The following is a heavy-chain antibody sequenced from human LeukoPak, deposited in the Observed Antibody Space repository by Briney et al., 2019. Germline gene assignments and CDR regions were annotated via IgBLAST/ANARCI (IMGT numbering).Heavy chain of an antibody. CDR2: IYYSGST. CDR3: ARHGHHGDYDY. Sequence: SETLSLTCTVSGGSISTSPYYWAWVRQPPGKGLEWVGSIYYSGSTYYNPSLKSRVTISADTSKNQFPLKLTSVTAADTAVYHCARHGHHGDYDYWGQGTLVTVSS. D-gene: IGHD4-17*01. CDR1: GGSISTSPYY. J-gene: IGHJ4*02. V-gene: IGHV4-39*01.